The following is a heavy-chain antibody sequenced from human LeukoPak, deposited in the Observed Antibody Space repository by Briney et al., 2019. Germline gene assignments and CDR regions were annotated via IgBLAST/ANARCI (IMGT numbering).Heavy chain of an antibody. CDR3: AKGSSSSRPYYFDY. J-gene: IGHJ4*02. V-gene: IGHV3-23*01. CDR1: GFTFSSYA. Sequence: GGSLRLSCAASGFTFSSYAMSWVRQAPGKGLEWFSAITGGGDDTYYADSVKGRFTISRDNSKNTLYLQMNSLRVEDTAVYYCAKGSSSSRPYYFDYWGQGALVTVSS. CDR2: ITGGGDDT. D-gene: IGHD6-6*01.